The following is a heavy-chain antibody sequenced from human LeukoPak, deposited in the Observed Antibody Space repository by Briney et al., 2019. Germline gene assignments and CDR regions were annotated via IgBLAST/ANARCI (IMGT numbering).Heavy chain of an antibody. J-gene: IGHJ6*03. CDR2: VYYSGST. CDR3: ARTTEGYCSSASSFGFSYSYYMDV. CDR1: GGSISSSY. Sequence: PSETLSLTCTVSGGSISSSYWSWIRQSPGKGLEWIGYVYYSGSTTYNPSLKSRVTISVDTSKTQFSLKLSSVTAADTAVYYCARTTEGYCSSASSFGFSYSYYMDVWGKGTTVTISS. D-gene: IGHD2-2*01. V-gene: IGHV4-59*01.